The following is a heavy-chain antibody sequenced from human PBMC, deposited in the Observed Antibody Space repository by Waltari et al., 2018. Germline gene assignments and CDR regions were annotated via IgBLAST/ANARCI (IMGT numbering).Heavy chain of an antibody. V-gene: IGHV4-39*01. Sequence: QVQLQESGPGLVKPSETLSLTCTVSGGSIDSSHNYWGWIRQPPGKGLEWIGSRYYSGSTYYSPSIKSRVTISVDTSKNQFSLNLSSVTAADTAVYYCVQLPGYWGQGTLVTVSS. D-gene: IGHD2-15*01. J-gene: IGHJ4*02. CDR3: VQLPGY. CDR1: GGSIDSSHNY. CDR2: RYYSGST.